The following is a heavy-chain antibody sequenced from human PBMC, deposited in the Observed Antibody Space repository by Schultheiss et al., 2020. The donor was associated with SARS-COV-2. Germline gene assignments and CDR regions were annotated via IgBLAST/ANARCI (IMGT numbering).Heavy chain of an antibody. D-gene: IGHD4-23*01. J-gene: IGHJ2*01. CDR2: IYYSGST. V-gene: IGHV4-59*01. CDR3: ARSTVATGYFDL. Sequence: SQTLSLTCTVSGGSISSYYWSWIRQPPGKGLEWIGYIYYSGSTYYNPSLKSRVTISVDSSKNQFSLKLSSVTAADTAVYYCARSTVATGYFDLWGRGTLVTVSS. CDR1: GGSISSYY.